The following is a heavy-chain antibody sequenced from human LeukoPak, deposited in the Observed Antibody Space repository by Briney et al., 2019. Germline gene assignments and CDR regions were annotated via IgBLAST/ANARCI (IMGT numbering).Heavy chain of an antibody. Sequence: GGSLRLSCAASGFTFSGSALHWVRQASGKGLEWVGRIRSKANSYATAYAASVKGRFTISRDDSKNTAYLQMNSLKTEDTAVYYCTRSGFYNWNAGPEGFDPWGQGTLVTVSS. CDR2: IRSKANSYAT. V-gene: IGHV3-73*01. J-gene: IGHJ5*02. CDR3: TRSGFYNWNAGPEGFDP. D-gene: IGHD1-1*01. CDR1: GFTFSGSA.